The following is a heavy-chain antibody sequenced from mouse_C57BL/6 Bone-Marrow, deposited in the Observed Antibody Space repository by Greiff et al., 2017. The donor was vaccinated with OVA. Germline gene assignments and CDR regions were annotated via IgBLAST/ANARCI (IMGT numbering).Heavy chain of an antibody. CDR2: IDPSDSET. CDR3: ARGGWLLPWYCDV. D-gene: IGHD2-3*01. CDR1: GYTFTSYW. V-gene: IGHV1-52*01. Sequence: QVQLQQPGAELVRPGSSVKLSCKASGYTFTSYWMHWVKQRPIQGLEWIGNIDPSDSETHYNQKFKDKATLTVDKSSSTAYMQLSSLTSEDSAVYYWARGGWLLPWYCDVWGTGTTVTASS. J-gene: IGHJ1*03.